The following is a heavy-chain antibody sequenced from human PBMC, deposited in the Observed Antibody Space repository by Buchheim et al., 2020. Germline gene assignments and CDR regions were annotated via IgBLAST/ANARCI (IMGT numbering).Heavy chain of an antibody. CDR3: ARLLSGYNYGMDV. V-gene: IGHV4-59*08. Sequence: QVQLQESGPGLVKPSETLSLTCTVSGGSISSYYWSWIRQPPGKGLEWIGYIYYSGSTNYNPSLKSRVTISVDTSKNQFSLKLSSVTAADTAVYYCARLLSGYNYGMDVWGQGTT. J-gene: IGHJ6*02. D-gene: IGHD1-26*01. CDR1: GGSISSYY. CDR2: IYYSGST.